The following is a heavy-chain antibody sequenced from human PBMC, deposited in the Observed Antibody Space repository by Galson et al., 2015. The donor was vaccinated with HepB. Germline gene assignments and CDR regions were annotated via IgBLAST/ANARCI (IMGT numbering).Heavy chain of an antibody. J-gene: IGHJ3*02. CDR1: GYTFTSYG. Sequence: QSGAEVKKPGESLRISCKASGYTFTSYGISWVRQAPGQGLEWMGWISAYNGNTNYAQKLQGRVTMTTDTSTSTAYMELRSLRSDDTAVYYCARDRDYYGSGSLKAFDIWGQGTMVTVSS. D-gene: IGHD3-10*01. CDR3: ARDRDYYGSGSLKAFDI. V-gene: IGHV1-18*04. CDR2: ISAYNGNT.